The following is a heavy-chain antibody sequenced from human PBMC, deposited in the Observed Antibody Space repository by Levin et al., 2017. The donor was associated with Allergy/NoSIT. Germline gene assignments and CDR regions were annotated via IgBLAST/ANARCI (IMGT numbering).Heavy chain of an antibody. CDR2: IKQDGSEK. CDR1: GFTFNNYW. D-gene: IGHD6-19*01. J-gene: IGHJ4*02. CDR3: ARPSGIAVAGRFDY. V-gene: IGHV3-7*01. Sequence: SCAASGFTFNNYWMSWVRQAPGKGLEWVANIKQDGSEKYYVDSVKGRFTISRDNAKNSLYLQMNSLRAEDTAVYYCARPSGIAVAGRFDYWGQGTLVTVSS.